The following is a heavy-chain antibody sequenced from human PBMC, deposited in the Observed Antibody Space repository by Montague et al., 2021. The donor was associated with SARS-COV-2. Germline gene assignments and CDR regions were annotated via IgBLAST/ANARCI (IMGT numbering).Heavy chain of an antibody. Sequence: SETLSLTCTVSGGSISYFYWSWIRQPAGKGLEWIGRVSASGSTNYNPSLNSRATMSVDTSKKQFSLRLSPVTAADTAVYYCARDVVAAPGTFDYWGQGTLVTVSS. D-gene: IGHD6-13*01. CDR3: ARDVVAAPGTFDY. J-gene: IGHJ4*02. CDR1: GGSISYFY. V-gene: IGHV4-4*07. CDR2: VSASGST.